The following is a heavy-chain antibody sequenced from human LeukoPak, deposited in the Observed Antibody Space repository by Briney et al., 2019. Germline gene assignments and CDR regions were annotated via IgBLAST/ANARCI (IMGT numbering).Heavy chain of an antibody. CDR3: ARAPGAFDI. CDR2: INWNGGST. V-gene: IGHV3-20*04. J-gene: IGHJ3*02. Sequence: PGGSLRLSCAASGFTFSSYSMNWVRQAPGKGLEWVSGINWNGGSTGYADSVKGRFTISRDNAKNSLYLQMNSLRAEDTALYYCARAPGAFDIWGQGTMVTVSS. CDR1: GFTFSSYS.